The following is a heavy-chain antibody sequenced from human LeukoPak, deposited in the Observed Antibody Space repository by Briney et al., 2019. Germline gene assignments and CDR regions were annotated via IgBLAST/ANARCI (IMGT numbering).Heavy chain of an antibody. CDR2: ISYDGSNK. V-gene: IGHV3-30*01. Sequence: GGSLRLSCAASGFTFSSYAMHWVRQAPGKGLEWVAVISYDGSNKYYAESVKGRFTISRDNSKNTLYLQMNSLRAEDTAVYYCARDLDIVVVVAATPGYWGQGTLVTVSS. CDR1: GFTFSSYA. D-gene: IGHD2-15*01. J-gene: IGHJ4*02. CDR3: ARDLDIVVVVAATPGY.